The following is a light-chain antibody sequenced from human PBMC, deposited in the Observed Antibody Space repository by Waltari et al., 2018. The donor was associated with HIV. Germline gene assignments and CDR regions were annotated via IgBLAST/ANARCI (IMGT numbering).Light chain of an antibody. Sequence: DIQMTQYPSSLSVSLGDRVIITCRASQDISNNLAWYQQKPGTVPKFLIYAASTLQSGVPARFSGSGSGTDYTLTIDSLQSEAIATYYCQKYITVPYTFGQGTNLEI. CDR2: AAS. V-gene: IGKV1-27*01. CDR3: QKYITVPYT. CDR1: QDISNN. J-gene: IGKJ2*01.